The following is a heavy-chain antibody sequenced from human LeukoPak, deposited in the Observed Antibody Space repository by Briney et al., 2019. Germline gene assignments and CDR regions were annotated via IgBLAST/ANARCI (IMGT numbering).Heavy chain of an antibody. V-gene: IGHV1-46*01. D-gene: IGHD5-24*01. Sequence: ASVKVSCKASGYTFTSYYIHWVRQAPGQGLEWMGIINPSGGSTIYAQKFQGRVTMTRDMSTSTVYMELSSLRSEDTAFYYCATDHSMANTAWWFDPWGQGTLVTVSS. CDR2: INPSGGST. J-gene: IGHJ5*02. CDR3: ATDHSMANTAWWFDP. CDR1: GYTFTSYY.